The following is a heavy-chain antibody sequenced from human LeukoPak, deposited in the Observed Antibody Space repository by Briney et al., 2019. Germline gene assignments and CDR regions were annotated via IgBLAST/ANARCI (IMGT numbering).Heavy chain of an antibody. D-gene: IGHD3-10*01. J-gene: IGHJ4*02. Sequence: SETLSLTCTVSGGSISSYYWSWIRQPPGKGLEWIGYIYYSGSTNYNPSPKSRVTISVDASKNQFSLKLSSVTAADTAVYYCASGSHYYGSGSYCFDYWGQGTLVTVSS. CDR1: GGSISSYY. CDR3: ASGSHYYGSGSYCFDY. CDR2: IYYSGST. V-gene: IGHV4-59*01.